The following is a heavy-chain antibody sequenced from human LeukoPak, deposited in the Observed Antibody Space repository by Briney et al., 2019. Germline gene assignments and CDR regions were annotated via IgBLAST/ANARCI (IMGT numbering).Heavy chain of an antibody. V-gene: IGHV3-74*01. Sequence: GGSLRLSCAASGFTFTSHWMHLVRQAPGKGLVWVSYVKNDGSSTGYADSVKGRFTISRDNAKNSLYLQMDSLRAEDTAVYYCARGPDILTAFSPDYWGQGTLVTVSS. CDR3: ARGPDILTAFSPDY. J-gene: IGHJ4*02. CDR1: GFTFTSHW. D-gene: IGHD3-9*01. CDR2: VKNDGSST.